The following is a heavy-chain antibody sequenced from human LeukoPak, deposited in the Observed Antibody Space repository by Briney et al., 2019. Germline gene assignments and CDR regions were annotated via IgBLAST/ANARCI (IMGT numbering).Heavy chain of an antibody. CDR2: IYYSGST. CDR1: GGSISSYY. V-gene: IGHV4-59*01. J-gene: IGHJ4*02. CDR3: ARENYYGSGSYYSFDY. Sequence: PSETLSLTCTVSGGSISSYYWSWIRQPPGKGLEWIGYIYYSGSTNCNPSLKSRVTISVDTSKNQFSLKLSSVTAADTAVYYCARENYYGSGSYYSFDYWGQGTLVTVSS. D-gene: IGHD3-10*01.